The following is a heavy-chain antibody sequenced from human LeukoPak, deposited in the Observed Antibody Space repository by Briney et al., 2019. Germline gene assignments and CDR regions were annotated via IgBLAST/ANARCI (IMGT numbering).Heavy chain of an antibody. D-gene: IGHD1-26*01. V-gene: IGHV3-21*01. CDR1: GFTFSSYT. CDR2: ISSSASYI. J-gene: IGHJ4*02. CDR3: VRDRRQWELRGDFDC. Sequence: GGSLRLSCVASGFTFSSYTMNWVRQAPGKGLEWVSCISSSASYIYYADSVKGRFTISRDNAKNSLYLQMNSLRAEDTAVYYCVRDRRQWELRGDFDCWGQGTLVTVSS.